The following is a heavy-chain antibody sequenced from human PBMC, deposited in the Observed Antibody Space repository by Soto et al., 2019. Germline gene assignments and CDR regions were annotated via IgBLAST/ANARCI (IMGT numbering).Heavy chain of an antibody. Sequence: PGESLKISCMGSGYKVSTWHNFTSYWIAWVRQMPGEGLEWMGIIYPGDSDTRYSPSFQGQVTISVDKSITTAYLQWSSLKASDTAMYYCARRRDGGSYNAFDIWGQGTMVTVSS. CDR2: IYPGDSDT. D-gene: IGHD1-26*01. V-gene: IGHV5-51*01. J-gene: IGHJ3*02. CDR3: ARRRDGGSYNAFDI. CDR1: GYKVSTWHNFTSYW.